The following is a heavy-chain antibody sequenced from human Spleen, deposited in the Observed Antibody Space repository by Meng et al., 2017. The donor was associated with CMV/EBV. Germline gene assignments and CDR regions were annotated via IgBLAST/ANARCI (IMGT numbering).Heavy chain of an antibody. D-gene: IGHD6-6*01. Sequence: GSFSSSIYYWGEHRQPPGKGLRCIGSIYYSGSTYYNTSLKSRVTISVDTSKNQFSLKLSSVTAADTAVYYCARIRLIAARPDWFDPWGQGTLVTVSS. CDR2: IYYSGST. J-gene: IGHJ5*02. CDR3: ARIRLIAARPDWFDP. V-gene: IGHV4-39*01. CDR1: GSFSSSIYY.